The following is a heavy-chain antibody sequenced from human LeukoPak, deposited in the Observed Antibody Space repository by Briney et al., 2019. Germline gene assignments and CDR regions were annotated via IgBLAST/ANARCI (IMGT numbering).Heavy chain of an antibody. CDR1: GFTFSSYW. CDR2: IKQDGSEK. Sequence: PGGSLRLSCVASGFTFSSYWMSWVRQAPGKGLEWVANIKQDGSEKYYVDSVKGRFTISRDNAKNSLYLQMNSLRAEDTAVYYCARDVAPHYDFWSGSAYYYYGMDVWGQGTTVTVSS. D-gene: IGHD3-3*01. J-gene: IGHJ6*02. V-gene: IGHV3-7*03. CDR3: ARDVAPHYDFWSGSAYYYYGMDV.